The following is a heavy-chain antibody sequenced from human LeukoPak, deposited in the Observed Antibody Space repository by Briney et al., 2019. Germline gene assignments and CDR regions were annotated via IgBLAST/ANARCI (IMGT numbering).Heavy chain of an antibody. J-gene: IGHJ6*03. CDR2: IKPDGSEI. V-gene: IGHV3-7*01. CDR3: AREKEGYCSRTSCYLDYYYYYMDV. Sequence: GGSLRLSCAASGFSFSRYWMSWVRQAPVRGLEWVANIKPDGSEIYYVDSVKGRFTISRDNAKNAVYLHMNSLRAEDTAVYYCAREKEGYCSRTSCYLDYYYYYMDVWGKGTTVTISS. D-gene: IGHD2-2*01. CDR1: GFSFSRYW.